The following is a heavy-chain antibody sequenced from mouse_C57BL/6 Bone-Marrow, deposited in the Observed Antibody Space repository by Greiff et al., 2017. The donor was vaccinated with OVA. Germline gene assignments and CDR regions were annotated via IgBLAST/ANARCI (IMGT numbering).Heavy chain of an antibody. J-gene: IGHJ2*01. V-gene: IGHV5-6*01. Sequence: DVHLVESGGDLVKPGGSLKLSCAASGFTFSSYGMSWVRQTPDKRLEWVATISSGGSYTYSPDSVKGRFTISRDNAKNTLYLQMSSLKSEDTAMYYCARLFYWEYFDYWGQGTTLTVSS. D-gene: IGHD4-1*01. CDR2: ISSGGSYT. CDR3: ARLFYWEYFDY. CDR1: GFTFSSYG.